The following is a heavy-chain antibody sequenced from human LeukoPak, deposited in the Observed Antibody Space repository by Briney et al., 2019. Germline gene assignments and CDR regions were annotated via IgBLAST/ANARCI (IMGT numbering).Heavy chain of an antibody. CDR2: IYYSRTT. CDR3: ARMIGDHAFDI. CDR1: GGSISSSSYY. Sequence: KPSETLSLTCTVSGGSISSSSYYWDWIRQPPGKGLEWIGTIYYSRTTYYNPSLKSRVTISVDTSRTQFSLTLSSVTATDTAVYYCARMIGDHAFDIWGQGTMVTVSS. V-gene: IGHV4-39*01. J-gene: IGHJ3*02. D-gene: IGHD3-22*01.